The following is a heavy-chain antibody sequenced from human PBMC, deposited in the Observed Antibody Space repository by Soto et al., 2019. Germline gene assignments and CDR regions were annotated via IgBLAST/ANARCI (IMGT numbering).Heavy chain of an antibody. Sequence: VVSLILSCSSSEFTFIHYSISLFLQAPVKGLEWVSAISGGGGSTHYADSVKGRFTVSRDNSKNILFLQMSGLRAEDTAIYYCVKDAGYSKSWKCALDIWGKGKMVNVSS. CDR2: ISGGGGST. CDR1: EFTFIHYS. D-gene: IGHD5-12*01. J-gene: IGHJ3*02. CDR3: VKDAGYSKSWKCALDI. V-gene: IGHV3-23*01.